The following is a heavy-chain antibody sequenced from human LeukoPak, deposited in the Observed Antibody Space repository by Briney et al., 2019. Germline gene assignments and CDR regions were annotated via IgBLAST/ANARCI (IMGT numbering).Heavy chain of an antibody. Sequence: ASVKVSCKASGGTFSNYAINWVRQAPGQGLEWMGGIIPIFGTANYAQKFQGRVTITTDESTSTAYMELSSLRSEDTAVYYCARGAYCSSTSCPSSSIDYWGQGTLVTVSS. V-gene: IGHV1-69*05. D-gene: IGHD2-2*01. J-gene: IGHJ4*02. CDR3: ARGAYCSSTSCPSSSIDY. CDR2: IIPIFGTA. CDR1: GGTFSNYA.